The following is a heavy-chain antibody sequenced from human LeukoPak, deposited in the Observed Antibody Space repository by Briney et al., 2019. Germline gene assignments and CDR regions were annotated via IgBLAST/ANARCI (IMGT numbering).Heavy chain of an antibody. CDR3: ARDNTVTTSYGMDV. J-gene: IGHJ6*02. Sequence: GGALRLSCAASGFTFSSYSMNWVRQAPGKGLEWVSSISSSSSYIYYADSVKGRFTISRDNAKNSLYLQMNSLRAEDTAVYYCARDNTVTTSYGMDVWGQGTTVTVSS. CDR1: GFTFSSYS. D-gene: IGHD4-17*01. CDR2: ISSSSSYI. V-gene: IGHV3-21*01.